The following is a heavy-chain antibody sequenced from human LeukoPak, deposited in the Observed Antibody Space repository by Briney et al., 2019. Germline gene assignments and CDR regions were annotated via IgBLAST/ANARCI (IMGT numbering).Heavy chain of an antibody. CDR3: ARSERPLDDAFDI. CDR1: GFAVSSNY. V-gene: IGHV3-53*01. D-gene: IGHD1-1*01. CDR2: IYPVDNT. J-gene: IGHJ3*02. Sequence: PGGSLRLSCAASGFAVSSNYMTWVRQAPGQGREWVSVIYPVDNTYYAASVKGRFTISTDNSKNTLYLQMNSLRAEDTAVYYCARSERPLDDAFDIWGQGAMVTVSS.